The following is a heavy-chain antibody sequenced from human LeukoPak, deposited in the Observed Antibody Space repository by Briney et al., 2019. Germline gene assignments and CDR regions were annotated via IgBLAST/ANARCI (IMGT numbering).Heavy chain of an antibody. D-gene: IGHD1-26*01. CDR1: GGSVSGYS. CDR3: ARHRGGSHLDALDI. V-gene: IGHV4-59*05. J-gene: IGHJ3*02. CDR2: IFYSGIT. Sequence: SETLALTWTGSGGSVSGYSGSWVRQPAGKGLEGIGSIFYSGITYSSPSLMTRVAVSVDTSQNQLPQQLPSVTAADTAVYYCARHRGGSHLDALDIWGQGTMVTVSS.